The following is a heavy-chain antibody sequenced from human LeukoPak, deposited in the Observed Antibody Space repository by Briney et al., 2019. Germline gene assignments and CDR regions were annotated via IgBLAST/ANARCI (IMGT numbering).Heavy chain of an antibody. J-gene: IGHJ4*02. V-gene: IGHV4-38-2*01. CDR3: ASIAVAGYFDY. Sequence: SETLSLTCAVSGYSISSGYYWGWIRQPPGKGLEWIGSIYHSGSTYYNPSLKSRVTISVDTSKNQFSLKLSSVTAADTAVYYCASIAVAGYFDYWAREPWSPSPQ. D-gene: IGHD6-19*01. CDR2: IYHSGST. CDR1: GYSISSGYY.